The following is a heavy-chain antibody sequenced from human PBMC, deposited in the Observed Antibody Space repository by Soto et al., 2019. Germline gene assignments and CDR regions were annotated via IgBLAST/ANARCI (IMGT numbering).Heavy chain of an antibody. D-gene: IGHD6-19*01. Sequence: PSETLSLTCAVYGGSFSPYFWRWIRQPPGKGLEWIGEINHSGSTNYNPSLTRRATLSVDTSKNQVSLKLTSVTAADTAVYYCARLASGWQYYYFDFWGRGTPVTVSS. CDR2: INHSGST. CDR1: GGSFSPYF. CDR3: ARLASGWQYYYFDF. J-gene: IGHJ2*01. V-gene: IGHV4-34*01.